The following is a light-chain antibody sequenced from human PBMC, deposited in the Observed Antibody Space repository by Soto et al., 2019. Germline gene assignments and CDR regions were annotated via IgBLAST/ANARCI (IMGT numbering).Light chain of an antibody. CDR3: QQSYRTPPTT. CDR2: AAS. Sequence: DIQMTQSPSSLSASVGDRVTITCRASQSISSYLNWYQQKPGKAPKLLIYAASSLQSGVPSRFSGSGSGTDFTLTISSLQPEDFATYYCQQSYRTPPTTFGQGTKLEIK. CDR1: QSISSY. V-gene: IGKV1-39*01. J-gene: IGKJ2*01.